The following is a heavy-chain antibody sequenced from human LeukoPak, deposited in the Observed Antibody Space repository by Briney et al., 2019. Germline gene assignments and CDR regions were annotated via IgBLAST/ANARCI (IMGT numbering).Heavy chain of an antibody. Sequence: GGSLRLSCTASGFSFSGHWMHWARQLPGKGLVWVSRIYSDGSSYTADSVKGRFTISRDSAKDTLYLQMNSLRVEDTAVYYCARGGGIYGLWDYWGQGTLVTVSS. V-gene: IGHV3-74*03. CDR2: IYSDGSSY. CDR3: ARGGGIYGLWDY. J-gene: IGHJ4*02. D-gene: IGHD1-26*01. CDR1: GFSFSGHW.